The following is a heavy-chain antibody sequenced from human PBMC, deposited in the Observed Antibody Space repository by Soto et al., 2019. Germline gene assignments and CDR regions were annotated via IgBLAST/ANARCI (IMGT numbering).Heavy chain of an antibody. CDR1: GFTFSSYA. CDR3: ARVPVVVPAAYYYYYGMDV. V-gene: IGHV3-30-3*01. J-gene: IGHJ6*02. D-gene: IGHD2-2*01. Sequence: PGGSLRLSCAASGFTFSSYAMHWVRQAPGKGLEWVAVISYDGSNKYYADSVKGRFTISRDNSNNTLYLQMNSLRAEDTAVYYCARVPVVVPAAYYYYYGMDVWGQGTTVTVSS. CDR2: ISYDGSNK.